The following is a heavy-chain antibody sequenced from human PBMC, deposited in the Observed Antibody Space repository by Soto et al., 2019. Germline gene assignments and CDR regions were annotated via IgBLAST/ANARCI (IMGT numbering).Heavy chain of an antibody. D-gene: IGHD1-26*01. V-gene: IGHV3-21*06. Sequence: GGSLRLSCEASLFRFNSYSMNWVRQAPQKGLEWVSLIDARSNYIYYADSVKGRFTISRDNARNSLYLQMDSLRVEDTAVYYCVRENEMAGATSAFEYWGQGTPVTVSS. CDR3: VRENEMAGATSAFEY. J-gene: IGHJ4*02. CDR2: IDARSNYI. CDR1: LFRFNSYS.